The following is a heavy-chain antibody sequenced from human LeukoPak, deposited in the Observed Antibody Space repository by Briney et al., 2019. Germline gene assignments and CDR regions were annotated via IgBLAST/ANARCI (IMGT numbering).Heavy chain of an antibody. CDR3: TRLWDYGDYSGPFDY. CDR2: IRSKANSYAT. J-gene: IGHJ4*02. CDR1: GFTFTGSA. Sequence: GGSLKLSCAASGFTFTGSAMHWVHQVSGKGLEWVGRIRSKANSYATAYAASVKGRFTVSRDDSKNTAYLQMDSLETEDTAVYYCTRLWDYGDYSGPFDYWGQGTLVTVSS. D-gene: IGHD4-17*01. V-gene: IGHV3-73*01.